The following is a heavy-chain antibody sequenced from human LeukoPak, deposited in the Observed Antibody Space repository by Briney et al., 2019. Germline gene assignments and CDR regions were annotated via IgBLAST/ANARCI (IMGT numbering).Heavy chain of an antibody. CDR3: ARLPVTGSGDY. CDR1: GYTFTDFY. Sequence: ASVRVSCKASGYTFTDFYLHWVRQAPGQGLVWMGWISPYSGDTRYAEKFQGRVTMTRDTSNSTVYMEVNSLKSDDTAVYYCARLPVTGSGDYWGQGTLVVVSS. V-gene: IGHV1-2*02. D-gene: IGHD6-19*01. J-gene: IGHJ4*02. CDR2: ISPYSGDT.